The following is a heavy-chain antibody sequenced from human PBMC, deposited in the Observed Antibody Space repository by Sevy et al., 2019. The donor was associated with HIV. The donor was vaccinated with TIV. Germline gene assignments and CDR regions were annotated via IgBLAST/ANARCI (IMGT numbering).Heavy chain of an antibody. V-gene: IGHV3-33*01. CDR1: GFTFSSYG. Sequence: GGSLRLSCAASGFTFSSYGMHWVRQAPGKGLEWVAVIWYDGSNKYYAGSVKGRFTISRDNSKNTLYLQMNSLRAEDTAVYYCARGNRMVIAAAGTTPYYYYGMDVWGQGTTVTVSS. D-gene: IGHD6-13*01. CDR2: IWYDGSNK. CDR3: ARGNRMVIAAAGTTPYYYYGMDV. J-gene: IGHJ6*02.